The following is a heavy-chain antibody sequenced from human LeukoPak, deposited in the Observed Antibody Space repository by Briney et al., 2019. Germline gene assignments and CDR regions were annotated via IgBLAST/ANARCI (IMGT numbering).Heavy chain of an antibody. Sequence: GGSLRLSCAASGFTFSSYAMSWVRQAPGKGLEWVSAISGSGGSTYYADSVKGRFTISRDNSKNTVYLQMDSLRAEDTAVYYCAREGIAVAAAIFDYWGQGTLVTVSS. CDR2: ISGSGGST. J-gene: IGHJ4*02. CDR3: AREGIAVAAAIFDY. V-gene: IGHV3-23*01. D-gene: IGHD6-19*01. CDR1: GFTFSSYA.